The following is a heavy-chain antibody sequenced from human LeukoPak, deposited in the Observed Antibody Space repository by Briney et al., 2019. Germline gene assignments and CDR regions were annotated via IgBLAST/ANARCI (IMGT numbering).Heavy chain of an antibody. CDR2: VDPEDGET. CDR1: GYTFTDYY. J-gene: IGHJ4*02. D-gene: IGHD3-22*01. CDR3: ATVTRYYYDSSGYYY. V-gene: IGHV1-69-2*01. Sequence: ASVKVSCKVSGYTFTDYYMHWVQQAPGKGLEWMRLVDPEDGETIYAEKFQGRVTITADTSTDTAYMEPSSLRSEDTAVYYCATVTRYYYDSSGYYYWGQGTLVTVSS.